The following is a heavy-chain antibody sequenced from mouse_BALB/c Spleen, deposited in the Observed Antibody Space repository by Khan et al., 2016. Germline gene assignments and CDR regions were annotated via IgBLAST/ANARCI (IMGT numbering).Heavy chain of an antibody. V-gene: IGHV3-5*02. Sequence: EVQLQESGPGLVKPSQTVSLTCTVTGISITTGNYRWSWIRQFPGNKLEWIGYIYYSGTITYNPSLTSRTTITRDTSKSQFFLEMNSLTAEDTATYYSARDGRYDGYFDVWGAGTTVTVSS. CDR2: IYYSGTI. CDR3: ARDGRYDGYFDV. J-gene: IGHJ1*01. D-gene: IGHD2-14*01. CDR1: GISITTGNYR.